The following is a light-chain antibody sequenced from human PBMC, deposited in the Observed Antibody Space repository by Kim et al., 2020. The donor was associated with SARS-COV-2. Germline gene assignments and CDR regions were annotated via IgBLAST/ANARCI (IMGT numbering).Light chain of an antibody. CDR2: WNN. Sequence: GQRVTISCSGGTPNIGSQYVYWYQQLPGMAPKPLIYWNNQRSSGVPDRFSGSTSGTSASLAISGLRSEDEGDYHCAAWDDTLNRPVFGTGTKVTVL. CDR3: AAWDDTLNRPV. V-gene: IGLV1-47*01. CDR1: TPNIGSQY. J-gene: IGLJ1*01.